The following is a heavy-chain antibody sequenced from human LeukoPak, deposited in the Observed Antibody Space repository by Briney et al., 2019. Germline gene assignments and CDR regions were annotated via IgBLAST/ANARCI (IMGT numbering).Heavy chain of an antibody. CDR1: GFTFSSYA. V-gene: IGHV3-23*01. Sequence: GALRLSCAASGFTFSSYAMSWVRQAPGKGLEWVSAIRGSGGSTYYADSVKGRFTISRDNSKNTLYLQMNSLRAEDTAVYYCASGRFIRLPGYWGQGTLVTVSS. J-gene: IGHJ4*02. CDR2: IRGSGGST. CDR3: ASGRFIRLPGY. D-gene: IGHD2-21*01.